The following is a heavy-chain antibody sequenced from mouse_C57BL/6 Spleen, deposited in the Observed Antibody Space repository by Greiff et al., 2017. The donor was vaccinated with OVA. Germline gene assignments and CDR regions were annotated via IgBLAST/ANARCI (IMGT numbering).Heavy chain of an antibody. CDR1: GYTFSRHW. Sequence: QVQLQQPGAEPVKPGASAKMSFKASGYTFSRHWLTRGKQRPGQGLEWFGDFFLGRCCNNYNEKFKIKATLTVDTSSSTAYMQLSSLTSEDSAVYYCARRPYYGSSYWYFDVWGTGTTVTVSS. D-gene: IGHD1-1*01. CDR2: FFLGRCCN. CDR3: ARRPYYGSSYWYFDV. J-gene: IGHJ1*03. V-gene: IGHV1-55*01.